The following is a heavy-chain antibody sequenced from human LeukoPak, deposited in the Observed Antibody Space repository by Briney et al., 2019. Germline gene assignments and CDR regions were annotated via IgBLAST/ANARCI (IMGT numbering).Heavy chain of an antibody. J-gene: IGHJ5*02. D-gene: IGHD6-13*01. CDR3: ATGGIIAAAHNWFDP. V-gene: IGHV1-69*19. Sequence: FQGRVTITADESTSTAYMELSSLRSEDTAVYYCATGGIIAAAHNWFDPWGQGTLVTVSS.